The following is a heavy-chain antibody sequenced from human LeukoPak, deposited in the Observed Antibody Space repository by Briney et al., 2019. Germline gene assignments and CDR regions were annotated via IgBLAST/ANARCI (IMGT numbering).Heavy chain of an antibody. CDR3: ASVVLCGGDCYSGDAFDI. V-gene: IGHV4-31*03. D-gene: IGHD2-21*02. Sequence: SETLSLTCTVSGDSITSGGYYWSWIRHHPGKGLEWIVYIYYSGSTYYNPSLKRRVTISVDKSKNQFSLKMRSVTAADKPVYYRASVVLCGGDCYSGDAFDIWGQGTMVTVPS. J-gene: IGHJ3*02. CDR1: GDSITSGGYY. CDR2: IYYSGST.